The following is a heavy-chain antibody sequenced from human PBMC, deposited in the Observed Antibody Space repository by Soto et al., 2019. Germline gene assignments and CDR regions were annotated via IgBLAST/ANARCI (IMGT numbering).Heavy chain of an antibody. CDR3: ARGIGQQLPPLD. CDR2: IYYSGNT. Sequence: QVQLQESGPGLVKPSETLSLTCTVSGVSISSYYWSWIRQPPGKGLEWLGYIYYSGNTNYNPSLKSRVTISIDASKNQFSLELSSLTAADSAVYFCARGIGQQLPPLDWGQGTLVTVSS. J-gene: IGHJ4*02. D-gene: IGHD6-13*01. V-gene: IGHV4-59*01. CDR1: GVSISSYY.